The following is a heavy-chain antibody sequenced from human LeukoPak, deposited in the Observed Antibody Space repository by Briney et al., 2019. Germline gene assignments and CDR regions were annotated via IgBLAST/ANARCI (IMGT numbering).Heavy chain of an antibody. D-gene: IGHD6-13*01. V-gene: IGHV4-31*03. CDR3: ASMIAAAAVYGYDAFDI. CDR2: IYYSGST. CDR1: GGSISSGGYY. Sequence: SETLSLTCTVSGGSISSGGYYWSWIRQHPGKGLEWIGYIYYSGSTYYNPSLKSRVTISVDTSKNQFSLKLSSVTAADTAVYYCASMIAAAAVYGYDAFDIWGQGTMVTVSS. J-gene: IGHJ3*02.